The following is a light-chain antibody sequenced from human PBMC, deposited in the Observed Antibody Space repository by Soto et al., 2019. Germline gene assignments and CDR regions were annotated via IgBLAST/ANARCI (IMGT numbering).Light chain of an antibody. CDR3: QQYKSYPYT. J-gene: IGKJ2*01. CDR1: QSISSW. V-gene: IGKV1-5*03. CDR2: KAS. Sequence: DIQMTQSPSTLSASVGDRVTITCRASQSISSWLAWYQQKPGKAPKLLTYKASSLESGVPSRFSGSGSGTEFTLTISSLQPDDFATYYCQQYKSYPYTFGQGNKLEIK.